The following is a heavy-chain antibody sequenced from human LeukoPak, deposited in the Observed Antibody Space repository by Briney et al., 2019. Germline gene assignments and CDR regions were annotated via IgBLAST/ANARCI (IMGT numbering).Heavy chain of an antibody. CDR3: ARAPTDKGALDY. CDR2: VYYGRSP. J-gene: IGHJ4*02. Sequence: SETLSLTCTVSGDSISRSTYYWAWIRQPPGKGLEWIGSVYYGRSPYFNPSLESRATISVDTSKNHFSLKMSSVTAADTAVYYCARAPTDKGALDYWGQGTLVTVSS. D-gene: IGHD4/OR15-4a*01. CDR1: GDSISRSTYY. V-gene: IGHV4-39*02.